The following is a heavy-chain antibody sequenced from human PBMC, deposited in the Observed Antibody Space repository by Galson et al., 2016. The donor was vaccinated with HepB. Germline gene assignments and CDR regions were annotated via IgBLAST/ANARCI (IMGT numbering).Heavy chain of an antibody. CDR1: GGSLIGDSYY. D-gene: IGHD1-26*01. CDR3: GRDNSGSYLDS. V-gene: IGHV4-61*01. CDR2: IQSSGST. J-gene: IGHJ4*02. Sequence: SETLSLTCTVFGGSLIGDSYYWSWIRQPPGKGLEWIGYIQSSGSTNSKPSLKSRVSMSLDRSKNQFSLKLSSVTVADTAVYYCGRDNSGSYLDSWGQGTLITVSS.